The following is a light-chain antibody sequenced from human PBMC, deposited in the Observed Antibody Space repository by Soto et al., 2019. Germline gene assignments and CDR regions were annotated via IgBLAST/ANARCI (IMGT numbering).Light chain of an antibody. Sequence: DIQVTQSPSTLSASVGDSVTISCRASQIISKWLAWYQQKPGKAPKLLIYKASTLESGVPSRFSGSESGTDFTLTISGLQPDDFATYYCQPYNTFLLTFGPGTKVDIK. V-gene: IGKV1-5*03. CDR3: QPYNTFLLT. J-gene: IGKJ3*01. CDR2: KAS. CDR1: QIISKW.